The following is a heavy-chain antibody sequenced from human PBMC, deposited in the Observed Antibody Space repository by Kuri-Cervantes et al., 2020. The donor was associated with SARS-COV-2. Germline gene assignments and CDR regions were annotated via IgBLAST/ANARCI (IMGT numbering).Heavy chain of an antibody. CDR3: ARDLSLRSYFDY. D-gene: IGHD2-8*01. CDR2: IYYSGST. J-gene: IGHJ4*02. V-gene: IGHV4-30-4*08. Sequence: LRLSCTVSGVSISSGDYYWSWIRQPPGKGLEWIGYIYYSGSTYYNPPLKSRVTISVDTSKNQFSLKLSSVTAADTAVYYCARDLSLRSYFDYWGQGTLVTVSS. CDR1: GVSISSGDYY.